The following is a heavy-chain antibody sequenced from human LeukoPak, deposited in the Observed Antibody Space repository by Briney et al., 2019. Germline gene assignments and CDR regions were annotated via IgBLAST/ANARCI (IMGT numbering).Heavy chain of an antibody. CDR3: ARDWGYDSGTYCVY. D-gene: IGHD3-10*01. J-gene: IGHJ4*02. CDR2: ISDSGGTT. V-gene: IGHV3-23*01. Sequence: GGSLRLSCAASGFTFSSYAMSWVRHAPGEGLEWVSAISDSGGTTYYADSVKGRFTISRDNSKNTLYLQMNSLRGEDTALYYCARDWGYDSGTYCVYWGQGTLVTVSS. CDR1: GFTFSSYA.